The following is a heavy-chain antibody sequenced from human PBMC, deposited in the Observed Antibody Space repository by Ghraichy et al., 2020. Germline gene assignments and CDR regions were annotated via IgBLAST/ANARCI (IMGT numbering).Heavy chain of an antibody. V-gene: IGHV1-69*13. Sequence: SVKVSCKASGGTFSSYAISWVRQAPVQGLEWMGGIIPIFGTANYAQKFQGRVTITADESTSTAYMELSSLRSEDTAVYYCARDGVGATRYGDDYYYYGMDVWGQGTTVTVSS. J-gene: IGHJ6*02. CDR1: GGTFSSYA. D-gene: IGHD1-26*01. CDR3: ARDGVGATRYGDDYYYYGMDV. CDR2: IIPIFGTA.